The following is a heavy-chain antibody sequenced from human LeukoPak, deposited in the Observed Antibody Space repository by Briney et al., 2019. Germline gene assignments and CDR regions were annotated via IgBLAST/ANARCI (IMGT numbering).Heavy chain of an antibody. CDR1: GFTFSSYA. V-gene: IGHV3-30*04. D-gene: IGHD6-13*01. J-gene: IGHJ4*02. CDR2: ISYDGSNK. CDR3: AKERDISSSWYLSNYFDY. Sequence: PGGSLRLSWAASGFTFSSYAMHWVRQAPGKGLEWVAVISYDGSNKYYADSVKGRFTISRDNSKNTLYLQMNRLRAEDTAVYYCAKERDISSSWYLSNYFDYWGQGTLVIVAS.